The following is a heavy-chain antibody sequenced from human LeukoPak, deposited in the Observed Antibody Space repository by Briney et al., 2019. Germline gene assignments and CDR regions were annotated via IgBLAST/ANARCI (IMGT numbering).Heavy chain of an antibody. CDR1: GFTFSSYE. V-gene: IGHV3-23*01. D-gene: IGHD3-16*01. Sequence: GGSLRLSCAASGFTFSSYEMNWVRQAPGKGLEWVSGISPSGGITYYTDSVKGRFTISRDNSKNAQSLQMNSLRAEDTAVYYCAKDDDWGRYKHWGQGTLVTVSS. CDR2: ISPSGGIT. CDR3: AKDDDWGRYKH. J-gene: IGHJ1*01.